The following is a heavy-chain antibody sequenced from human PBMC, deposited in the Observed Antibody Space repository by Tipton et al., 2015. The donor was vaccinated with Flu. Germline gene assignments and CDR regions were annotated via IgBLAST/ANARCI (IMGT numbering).Heavy chain of an antibody. CDR3: ARLSYYDVDLRNFYFDY. Sequence: TLSLTCTVSGASIRSSYWNWIRQPAGKGLEWVGRISTSGSSNYNPSLKSRVTISVDTSKSQFSLKLRSVTAADTAVYYCARLSYYDVDLRNFYFDYWGLGALVTVSS. CDR2: ISTSGSS. V-gene: IGHV4-4*07. D-gene: IGHD3-10*02. CDR1: GASIRSSY. J-gene: IGHJ4*02.